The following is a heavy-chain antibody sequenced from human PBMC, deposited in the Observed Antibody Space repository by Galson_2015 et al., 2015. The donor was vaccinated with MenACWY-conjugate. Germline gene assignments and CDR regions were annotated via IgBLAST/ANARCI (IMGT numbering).Heavy chain of an antibody. J-gene: IGHJ4*02. Sequence: SLRLSCAASGFTFSSYSMNWVRLAPGKGLEWVSSISSSSYIYYADSVKGRFTISRDNAKNSLYLQMNSLRAEDTAVYYCASIPQDGGAARSDYWAREPWSPSPQ. CDR1: GFTFSSYS. CDR3: ASIPQDGGAARSDY. D-gene: IGHD6-6*01. CDR2: ISSSSYI. V-gene: IGHV3-21*01.